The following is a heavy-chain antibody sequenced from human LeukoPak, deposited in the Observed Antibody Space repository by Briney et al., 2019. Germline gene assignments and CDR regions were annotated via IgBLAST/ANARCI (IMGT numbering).Heavy chain of an antibody. Sequence: SSQTLSLTCAVSGGSISSGGYSWSWIRQPPGKGLEWIGYIYHSGSTNYNPSLKGRVTISVDTSKNQFSLKLSSVTAADTAVYYCARDGGYCSSTSCYGEGIYWYFDLWGRGTLVTVSS. J-gene: IGHJ2*01. CDR1: GGSISSGGYS. D-gene: IGHD2-2*01. CDR3: ARDGGYCSSTSCYGEGIYWYFDL. CDR2: IYHSGST. V-gene: IGHV4-30-2*01.